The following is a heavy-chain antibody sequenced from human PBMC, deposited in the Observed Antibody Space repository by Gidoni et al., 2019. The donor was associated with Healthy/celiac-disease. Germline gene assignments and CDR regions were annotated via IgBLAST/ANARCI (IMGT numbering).Heavy chain of an antibody. CDR1: GYSISSGYY. Sequence: QVQLQESGPGLVKPSETLSLTCAVSGYSISSGYYWGWIRQPPGKGLAGIGSIYHSGSTYYNPSLKSRVTISVDTSKNQFSLKLSSVTAADTAVYYCARVWVWDIVVVPADSNWFDPWGQGTLVTVSS. CDR2: IYHSGST. CDR3: ARVWVWDIVVVPADSNWFDP. D-gene: IGHD2-2*01. V-gene: IGHV4-38-2*01. J-gene: IGHJ5*02.